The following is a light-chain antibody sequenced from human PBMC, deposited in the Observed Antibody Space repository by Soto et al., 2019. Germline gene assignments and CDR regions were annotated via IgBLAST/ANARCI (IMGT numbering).Light chain of an antibody. CDR1: SSNVGSNT. CDR2: DNT. Sequence: QSVLTQPPSASGTPGQRVTISCSGSSSNVGSNTVSWYQQLPGTAPKVLIYDNTNRPSGVSVRFSGSKSGTSASLAISGLQAEDEADYYCQSFDKYLSAVVFGGGTKLTVL. CDR3: QSFDKYLSAVV. V-gene: IGLV1-44*01. J-gene: IGLJ2*01.